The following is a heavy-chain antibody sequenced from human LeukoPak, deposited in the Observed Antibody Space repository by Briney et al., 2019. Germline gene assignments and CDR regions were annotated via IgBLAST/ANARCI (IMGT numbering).Heavy chain of an antibody. CDR3: ERWQGH. D-gene: IGHD5-12*01. J-gene: IGHJ4*02. Sequence: GGSLRLSCAASGFTFSSYAMHWVCQAPGKGLEWLAVISYDGSNKYYTDSVKGRFTISRDNSKNTLYLQMNSLRAEDTAVYYCERWQGHWGQGTLVTVSS. V-gene: IGHV3-30-3*01. CDR2: ISYDGSNK. CDR1: GFTFSSYA.